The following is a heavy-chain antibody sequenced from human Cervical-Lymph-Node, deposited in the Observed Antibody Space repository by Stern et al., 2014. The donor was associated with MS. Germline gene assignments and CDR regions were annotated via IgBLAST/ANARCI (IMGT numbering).Heavy chain of an antibody. D-gene: IGHD6-19*01. CDR2: IWYDGSND. Sequence: VKLVESGGGVVQPGRSLRLSCAASGFTFSRNGMHWVRQAPGKGLEWVAVIWYDGSNDTYVDSVKGRFTISRDNSKNTLYLQMNSLRVEDTAVYYCVAYASGDNINHWGQGTLVTVSS. J-gene: IGHJ5*02. CDR1: GFTFSRNG. V-gene: IGHV3-33*03. CDR3: VAYASGDNINH.